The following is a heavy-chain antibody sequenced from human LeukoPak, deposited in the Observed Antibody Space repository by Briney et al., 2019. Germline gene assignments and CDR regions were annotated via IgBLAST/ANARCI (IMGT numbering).Heavy chain of an antibody. J-gene: IGHJ4*02. CDR3: AKDLRHSSGFAY. Sequence: GGSLRLSCAASGFTFSSYAMSWVRQAPGKGLEWVSAISGSGGSTYYADSVKGRFTISRNNSKNTLYLQMNSLRAEDTAVYYCAKDLRHSSGFAYWGQGTLVTVSS. V-gene: IGHV3-23*01. CDR2: ISGSGGST. CDR1: GFTFSSYA. D-gene: IGHD6-19*01.